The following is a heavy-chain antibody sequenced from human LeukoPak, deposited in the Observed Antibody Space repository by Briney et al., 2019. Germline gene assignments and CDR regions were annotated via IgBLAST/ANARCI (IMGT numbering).Heavy chain of an antibody. V-gene: IGHV3-21*01. CDR1: GFTFSSYS. D-gene: IGHD1-7*01. Sequence: VGSLRLSCAASGFTFSSYSMNWVRQAPGKGLEWASSISSSSSYIYYADSVKGRFTISRDNAKNSLYLQMNSLRAEDTAVYYCARDQGNYSRFDYWGQGTLATVSS. J-gene: IGHJ4*02. CDR2: ISSSSSYI. CDR3: ARDQGNYSRFDY.